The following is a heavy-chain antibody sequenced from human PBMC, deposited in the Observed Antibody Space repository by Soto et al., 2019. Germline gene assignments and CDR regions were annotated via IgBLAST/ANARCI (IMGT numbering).Heavy chain of an antibody. CDR2: ISSSVDST. D-gene: IGHD1-26*01. CDR1: GFSFSDYP. Sequence: VQLVESGGGLVQPGGSLRLSCAASGFSFSDYPMNWVRQAPGKGLEWVSSISSSVDSTYYADSVKGRFTISRDNSKNTLYLQMNSLRAEDTAVYYCAKDPGGGATNWYFDLWGRGTLVTVSS. V-gene: IGHV3-23*04. CDR3: AKDPGGGATNWYFDL. J-gene: IGHJ2*01.